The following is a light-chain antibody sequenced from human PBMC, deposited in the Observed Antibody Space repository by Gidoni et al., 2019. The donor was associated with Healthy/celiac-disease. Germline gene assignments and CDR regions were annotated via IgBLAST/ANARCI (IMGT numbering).Light chain of an antibody. Sequence: DIQMTQSPSSLSVSVEDRVTISCRASQSISSNLNWYQQKPGKAPKILIYTASSLQSGVPSGSSGIESGPVFTLTFSSLRPKEFPTYSVQRSYSTLWTFGQGTKVEIK. V-gene: IGKV1-39*01. CDR1: QSISSN. CDR3: QRSYSTLWT. J-gene: IGKJ1*01. CDR2: TAS.